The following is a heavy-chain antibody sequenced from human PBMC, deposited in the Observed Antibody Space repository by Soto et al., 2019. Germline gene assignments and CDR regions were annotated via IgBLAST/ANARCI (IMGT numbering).Heavy chain of an antibody. CDR1: GGTFSSYT. CDR3: ARHFAYYYDSSGQTDDAFDI. V-gene: IGHV1-69*02. CDR2: IIPILGIA. D-gene: IGHD3-22*01. J-gene: IGHJ3*02. Sequence: QVQLVQSGAEVKKPGSSVKVSCKASGGTFSSYTISWVRQAPGQGLEWMGRIIPILGIANYAQKFQGRVTITAEKSKSTAYMELSSLRSEDTAVYYCARHFAYYYDSSGQTDDAFDIWGQGTMVTVSS.